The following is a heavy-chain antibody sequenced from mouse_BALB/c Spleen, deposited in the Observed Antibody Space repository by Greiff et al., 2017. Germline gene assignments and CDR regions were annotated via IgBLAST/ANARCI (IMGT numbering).Heavy chain of an antibody. CDR3: ARDGNYDLDY. Sequence: EVKLVESGGGLVQPGGSLRLSCATSGFTFTDYYMSWVRQPPGKALEWLGFIRNKANGYTTEYSASVKGRFTISRDNSQSILYLQMNTLRAEDSATYYCARDGNYDLDYWGQGTSVTVSS. CDR2: IRNKANGYTT. V-gene: IGHV7-3*02. D-gene: IGHD2-1*01. CDR1: GFTFTDYY. J-gene: IGHJ4*01.